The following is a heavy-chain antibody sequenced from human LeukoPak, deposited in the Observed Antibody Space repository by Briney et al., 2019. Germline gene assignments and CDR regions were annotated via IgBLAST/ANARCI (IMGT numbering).Heavy chain of an antibody. J-gene: IGHJ4*02. CDR3: AKVTGTTSI. D-gene: IGHD1-7*01. V-gene: IGHV3-64*01. CDR1: EFTFSNYA. CDR2: IRSNGNRT. Sequence: PGGSLRLSCAGSEFTFSNYALHWVRQAPGKGLEYVSAIRSNGNRTYYANSVKGRFTISRDNSKKTLYLQMGSLRADDTAVYYCAKVTGTTSIWGQGALVTVSS.